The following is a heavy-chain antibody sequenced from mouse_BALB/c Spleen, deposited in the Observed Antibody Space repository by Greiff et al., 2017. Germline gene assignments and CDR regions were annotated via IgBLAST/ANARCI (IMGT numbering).Heavy chain of an antibody. Sequence: VQLQQSGAELVKPGASVKLSCTASGFNIKDTYMHWVKQRPEQGLEWIGRIDPANGNTKYDPKFQGKATITADTSSNTAYLQLSSLTAEDTAVYYCARDGSSYVYYAMDYWGQGTAGTVSS. CDR1: GFNIKDTY. V-gene: IGHV14-3*02. CDR3: ARDGSSYVYYAMDY. J-gene: IGHJ4*01. D-gene: IGHD1-1*01. CDR2: IDPANGNT.